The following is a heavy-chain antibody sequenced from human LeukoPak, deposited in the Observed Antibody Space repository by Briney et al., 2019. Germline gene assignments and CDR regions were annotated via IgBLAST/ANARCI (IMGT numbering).Heavy chain of an antibody. Sequence: SETLSLTCTVSGYSISSGYYWGWIRQPPGKGLEWIGSIYYSGSTYYNPSLKSRVTISVDTSKNQFSLKLSSVTAADTAVYYCARHYYDSSGYWPDAFDIWGQGTMVTVS. CDR1: GYSISSGYY. D-gene: IGHD3-22*01. CDR3: ARHYYDSSGYWPDAFDI. V-gene: IGHV4-38-2*02. CDR2: IYYSGST. J-gene: IGHJ3*02.